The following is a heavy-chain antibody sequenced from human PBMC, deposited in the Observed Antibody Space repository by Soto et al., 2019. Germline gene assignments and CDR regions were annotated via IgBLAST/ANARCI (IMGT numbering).Heavy chain of an antibody. Sequence: QLQLQESGPGLVKPSETLSLTCTVSGGSISSSSYYWGWSRQPPGKGLEWIGSIYYSGSTYYNPSLKSRVTISVDTSKNQFSLKLSSVTAADTAVYYWARQNNHFDYWGQGTLVTVSS. CDR1: GGSISSSSYY. CDR3: ARQNNHFDY. CDR2: IYYSGST. J-gene: IGHJ4*02. V-gene: IGHV4-39*01. D-gene: IGHD1-1*01.